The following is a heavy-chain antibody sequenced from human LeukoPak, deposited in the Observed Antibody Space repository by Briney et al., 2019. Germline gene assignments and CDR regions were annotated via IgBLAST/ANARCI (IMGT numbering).Heavy chain of an antibody. CDR3: ARGGKRALAGTRSPQYFQH. J-gene: IGHJ1*01. D-gene: IGHD6-19*01. CDR2: INHSGST. Sequence: SETLSLTCAVYGGSFSGYYWSWIRQPPGKGLERIGEINHSGSTNYNPSLKSRVTISVDTSKNQFSLKLSSVTAADTAVYYCARGGKRALAGTRSPQYFQHWGQGTLVTVSS. V-gene: IGHV4-34*01. CDR1: GGSFSGYY.